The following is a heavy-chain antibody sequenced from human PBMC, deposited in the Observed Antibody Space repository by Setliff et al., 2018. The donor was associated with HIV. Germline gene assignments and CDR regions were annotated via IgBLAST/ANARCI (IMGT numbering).Heavy chain of an antibody. CDR2: IDSNNGNR. D-gene: IGHD3-3*01. J-gene: IGHJ6*03. Sequence: ASVKVSCKASGYSLSTYAISWVRQAPGQGLEWMGWIDSNNGNRNFAQKFRGRVTMTTDISTNTAYLQMNSLKTEDTAVYYCSRGVLQFLEWSSSGDYYYYMDVWGKGTTVTVSS. CDR3: SRGVLQFLEWSSSGDYYYYMDV. CDR1: GYSLSTYA. V-gene: IGHV1-18*01.